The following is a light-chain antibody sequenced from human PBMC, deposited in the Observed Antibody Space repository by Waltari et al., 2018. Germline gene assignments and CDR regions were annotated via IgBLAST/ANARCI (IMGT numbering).Light chain of an antibody. CDR2: GNT. CDR1: SSNIGAGYD. Sequence: QSVLTQPPSVSGAPGQRVTISCTGSSSNIGAGYDVHWSHQLPGTVPKLLIFGNTNRPSGVPDRFSGSKSGTSASLAITGLQAEDEADYYCHSYDRSLRDVFGTGTKVTVL. J-gene: IGLJ1*01. V-gene: IGLV1-40*01. CDR3: HSYDRSLRDV.